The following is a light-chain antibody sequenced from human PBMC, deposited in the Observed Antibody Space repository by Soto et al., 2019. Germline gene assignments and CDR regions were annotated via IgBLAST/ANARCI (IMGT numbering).Light chain of an antibody. J-gene: IGKJ1*01. CDR3: QQYNNWPRA. CDR2: GAS. Sequence: EIVMTQSPATLSVSPGERATLSCRASQSVSNNLAWYQQRPGQAPRLLIYGASTRATGIPARFSGSGSGTEFTLTISSLQSEDFAFYYCQQYNNWPRAFGQGTKVDIK. V-gene: IGKV3-15*01. CDR1: QSVSNN.